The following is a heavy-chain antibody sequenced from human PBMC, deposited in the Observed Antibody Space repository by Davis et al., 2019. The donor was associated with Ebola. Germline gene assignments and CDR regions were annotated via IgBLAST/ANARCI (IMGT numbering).Heavy chain of an antibody. CDR1: GFTFSSYA. D-gene: IGHD5-18*01. CDR3: ARSLFPNSIQLWPRNYGMDV. J-gene: IGHJ6*02. V-gene: IGHV3-23*01. Sequence: GESLKISCAASGFTFSSYAMSWVRQAPGKGLEWVSAISGSGGSTYYADSVKGRFTISRDNSKNTLYLQMNSLRAEDTAVYYCARSLFPNSIQLWPRNYGMDVWGQGTTVTVSS. CDR2: ISGSGGST.